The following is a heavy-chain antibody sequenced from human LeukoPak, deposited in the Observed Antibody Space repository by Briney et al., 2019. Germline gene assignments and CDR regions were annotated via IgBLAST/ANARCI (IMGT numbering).Heavy chain of an antibody. CDR3: ARGLRGYSYGYDPFHI. Sequence: ASVKVSCKASGYTFTGYYMHWVRQAPGQGLEWMGWINPNSGSTKYAQKFQGRVTMTRDTPITTGYMELSSLRSDDTAVYYCARGLRGYSYGYDPFHIWGQGTMVTVSS. D-gene: IGHD5-18*01. J-gene: IGHJ3*02. CDR2: INPNSGST. V-gene: IGHV1-2*02. CDR1: GYTFTGYY.